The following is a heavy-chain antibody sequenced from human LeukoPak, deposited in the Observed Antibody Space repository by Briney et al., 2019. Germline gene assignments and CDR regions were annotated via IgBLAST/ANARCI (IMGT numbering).Heavy chain of an antibody. Sequence: PSETLSLTCAVYGGSFSGYYWSWIRQPPGKGLEWIGEINHSGSTNYNPSLKSRVTISVDTSKNQFSLKLSSVTAADTAVYYCARCRRGYSGYVLDYWGQGTLVTVSS. CDR3: ARCRRGYSGYVLDY. J-gene: IGHJ4*02. V-gene: IGHV4-34*01. CDR1: GGSFSGYY. D-gene: IGHD5-12*01. CDR2: INHSGST.